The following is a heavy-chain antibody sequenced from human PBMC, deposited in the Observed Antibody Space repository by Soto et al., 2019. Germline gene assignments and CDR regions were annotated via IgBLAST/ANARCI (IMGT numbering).Heavy chain of an antibody. V-gene: IGHV4-34*01. CDR1: GGSFSGYY. CDR2: INHSGST. D-gene: IGHD3-10*01. J-gene: IGHJ5*02. CDR3: ARLWFGELSYPNWFDP. Sequence: SETLSLTCAVYGGSFSGYYWSWIRQPPGKGLEWIGEINHSGSTNYNPSLKSRVTISVDTSKNQFSLKLSSVTAADTAVYYCARLWFGELSYPNWFDPWGQGTLVTVSS.